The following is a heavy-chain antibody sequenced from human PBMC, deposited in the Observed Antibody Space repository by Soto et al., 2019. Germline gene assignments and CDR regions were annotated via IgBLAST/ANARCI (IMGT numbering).Heavy chain of an antibody. Sequence: SETLSLTCTLSGGSVRAPDWWNWVRQSPDKGLEWIAEVHISGHSNYNPSLRSRVSVSIDSSKNQFYLNLNSVTAADTAIYYCARVRQGCAANNCYFDPWGQGTQVTVS. V-gene: IGHV4-4*02. CDR2: VHISGHS. J-gene: IGHJ5*01. CDR3: ARVRQGCAANNCYFDP. CDR1: GGSVRAPDW. D-gene: IGHD1-1*01.